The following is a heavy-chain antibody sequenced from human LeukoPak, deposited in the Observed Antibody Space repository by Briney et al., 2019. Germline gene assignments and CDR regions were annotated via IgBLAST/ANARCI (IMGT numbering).Heavy chain of an antibody. CDR1: GFTFDDYA. V-gene: IGHV3-20*04. CDR2: INWNGGST. J-gene: IGHJ4*02. D-gene: IGHD6-19*01. CDR3: ARGGNPYSSGWFDY. Sequence: PGGSLRLSCAASGFTFDDYAMHWVRQAPGKGLEWVSGINWNGGSTGYADSVKGRFTISRDNAKDSLYLQMNSLRAEDTALYYCARGGNPYSSGWFDYWGQGTLVTVSS.